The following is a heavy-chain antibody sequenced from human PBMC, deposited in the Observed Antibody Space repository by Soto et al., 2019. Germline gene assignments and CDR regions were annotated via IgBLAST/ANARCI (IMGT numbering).Heavy chain of an antibody. V-gene: IGHV3-23*01. Sequence: GGSLRLSCAASGLTFSTYAMSWVRQAPGKGLEWVSAISGSGGSTYYADSVKGRFTISRDNSKNTLYMQMNSLRAEDTAVYYCAKDMLRYFDWLPSDYWGQGTLVTVSS. CDR1: GLTFSTYA. CDR2: ISGSGGST. D-gene: IGHD3-9*01. J-gene: IGHJ4*02. CDR3: AKDMLRYFDWLPSDY.